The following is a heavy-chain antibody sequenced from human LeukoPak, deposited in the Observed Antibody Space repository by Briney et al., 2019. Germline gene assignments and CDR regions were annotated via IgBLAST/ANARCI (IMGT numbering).Heavy chain of an antibody. V-gene: IGHV4-31*03. CDR1: GGSISSGGYY. CDR3: ARGWLVVLSYDY. CDR2: INHSGST. D-gene: IGHD3-10*01. J-gene: IGHJ4*02. Sequence: SETLSLTCTVSGGSISSGGYYWSWIRQHPGKGLEWIGEINHSGSTNYNPSLKSRVTISVDTSKNQFSLKLSSVTAADTAVYYCARGWLVVLSYDYWGQGTLVTVSS.